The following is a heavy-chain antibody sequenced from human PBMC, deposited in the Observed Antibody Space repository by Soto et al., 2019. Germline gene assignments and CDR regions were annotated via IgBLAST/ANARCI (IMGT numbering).Heavy chain of an antibody. CDR3: ARGGLGGYSYGLRGLYYYYGMDV. CDR2: MNPNSGNT. V-gene: IGHV1-8*01. J-gene: IGHJ6*02. CDR1: GYTFTSYD. D-gene: IGHD5-18*01. Sequence: GGSVKVSCKASGYTFTSYDINWVRQATGQGLEWMGWMNPNSGNTGYAQKFQGRVTMTRNTSISTAYMELSSLRSEDTAVYYCARGGLGGYSYGLRGLYYYYGMDVWGQGTTVTVSS.